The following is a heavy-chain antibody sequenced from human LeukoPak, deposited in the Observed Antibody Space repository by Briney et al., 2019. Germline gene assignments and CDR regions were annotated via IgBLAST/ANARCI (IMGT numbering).Heavy chain of an antibody. CDR1: GFTFSSYW. J-gene: IGHJ6*02. CDR2: IKRDGGEK. D-gene: IGHD4-17*01. Sequence: GGSLRLSCAASGFTFSSYWMTWVRQAPGKGLEWVANIKRDGGEKYYMDSVKGRFTISRDNAKNSLYLQMNSLRAEDMAVYYCARAGYGGYVSYYGIGVWGQGTTVTVSS. CDR3: ARAGYGGYVSYYGIGV. V-gene: IGHV3-7*01.